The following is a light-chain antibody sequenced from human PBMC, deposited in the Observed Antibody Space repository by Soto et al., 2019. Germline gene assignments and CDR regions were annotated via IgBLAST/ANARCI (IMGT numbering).Light chain of an antibody. V-gene: IGLV2-8*01. CDR3: SSYAGSNNWV. J-gene: IGLJ3*02. CDR1: SSDVGGYNY. Sequence: QSALTQPPSASGSPGQSVTISCTGTSSDVGGYNYVSWYQQHPGKAPKLMIYEVSKRPSGVPDRFSGSKSGNTASLTVSGIQAEDGADYYCSSYAGSNNWVFGGGTKLTVL. CDR2: EVS.